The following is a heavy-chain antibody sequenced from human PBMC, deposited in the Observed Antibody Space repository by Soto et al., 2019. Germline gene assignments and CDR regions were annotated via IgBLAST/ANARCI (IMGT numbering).Heavy chain of an antibody. J-gene: IGHJ6*02. CDR1: GFTFSSYG. D-gene: IGHD3-3*01. CDR2: ISNDGSKK. Sequence: QVRLVESGGGVVQPGRSLRLSCAASGFTFSSYGMHWVRQAPGKGLEWVAVISNDGSKKYYAASVKGRFTISRDNSKNMLYLQMNSLRAEDTAVYYCADPGCTDLDVWGQGTTVTVSS. CDR3: ADPGCTDLDV. V-gene: IGHV3-30*03.